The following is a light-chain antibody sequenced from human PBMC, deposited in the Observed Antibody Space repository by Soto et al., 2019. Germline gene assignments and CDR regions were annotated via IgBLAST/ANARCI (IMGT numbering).Light chain of an antibody. CDR1: ITDVGSSNY. CDR2: DVN. Sequence: QSALTQPASVSGSPGQSITISCTGTITDVGSSNYVSWHKQHPGKAPKLMIYDVNNRPSGVSNRFSGSKSGNTASLTISGLQAEDEADYYCSSYTTTSTWVFGGGTKLTVL. J-gene: IGLJ2*01. V-gene: IGLV2-14*01. CDR3: SSYTTTSTWV.